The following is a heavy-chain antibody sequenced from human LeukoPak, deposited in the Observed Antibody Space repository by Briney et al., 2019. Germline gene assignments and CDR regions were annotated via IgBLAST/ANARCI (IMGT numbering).Heavy chain of an antibody. CDR1: GFTFSTYS. V-gene: IGHV3-48*01. Sequence: GGSLRLSCAASGFTFSTYSMNWVRQAPGKGLEWVSYISSSSTTIYYADSVKGRFTISIDNAKNSLYLQMSSLRVEDSAVYYCARDPAAWDYWGQGTLVTVSS. CDR2: ISSSSTTI. CDR3: ARDPAAWDY. J-gene: IGHJ4*02. D-gene: IGHD6-13*01.